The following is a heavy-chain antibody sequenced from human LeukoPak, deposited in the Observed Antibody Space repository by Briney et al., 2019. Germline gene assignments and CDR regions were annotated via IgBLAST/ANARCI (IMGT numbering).Heavy chain of an antibody. Sequence: SETLSLTCAVYGGSFSGYYWSWIRQPPGKGLEWIGEINHSGSTNYNPSLKSRVTISVDTSKNQFSLKLSSVTAADTAVYYCARDRRYYDSRGYYPNTIFDYWGQGTLVTVSS. J-gene: IGHJ4*02. CDR1: GGSFSGYY. V-gene: IGHV4-34*01. CDR2: INHSGST. D-gene: IGHD3-22*01. CDR3: ARDRRYYDSRGYYPNTIFDY.